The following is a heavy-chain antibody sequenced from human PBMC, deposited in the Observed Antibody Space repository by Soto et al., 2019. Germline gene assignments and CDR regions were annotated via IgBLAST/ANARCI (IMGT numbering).Heavy chain of an antibody. V-gene: IGHV4-39*01. Sequence: PSETLSLTCTVSGGSISSSSYYWGWIRQPPGKGLEWIGSIYYSGSTYYNPSLKSRVTISVDTSKNQFSLKLSSVTAADTAVYYCASSSSRRFFDYWGQGSLVT. CDR1: GGSISSSSYY. D-gene: IGHD6-6*01. CDR3: ASSSSRRFFDY. CDR2: IYYSGST. J-gene: IGHJ4*02.